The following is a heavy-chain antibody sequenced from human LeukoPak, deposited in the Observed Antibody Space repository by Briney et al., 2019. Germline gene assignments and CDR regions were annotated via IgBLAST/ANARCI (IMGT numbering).Heavy chain of an antibody. J-gene: IGHJ4*02. CDR3: ARDKGPDYGADY. Sequence: PSETLSLTCTVSGGSISSSSYYWGWIRQPPGKGLEWIGSIYYSGSTYYNPSLKSRVTISVDTSKNQFSLKLSSVTAADTAVYYCARDKGPDYGADYWGQGTLVTVSS. CDR2: IYYSGST. D-gene: IGHD4-17*01. CDR1: GGSISSSSYY. V-gene: IGHV4-39*07.